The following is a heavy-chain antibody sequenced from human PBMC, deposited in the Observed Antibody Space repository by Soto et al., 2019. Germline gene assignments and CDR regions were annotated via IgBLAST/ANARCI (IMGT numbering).Heavy chain of an antibody. D-gene: IGHD3-9*01. J-gene: IGHJ4*02. Sequence: QVQLVQSGAEVKKPGASVKVSCKASGYTFTSYGISWVRQAPGQGLEWMGWISAYNGNTNYAQKLQGRVTMTTDTSTSTAYMELRSLRSDNTAVYYCARDRPDYDILTGYYEAFDYWGQGTLVTVSS. CDR2: ISAYNGNT. CDR3: ARDRPDYDILTGYYEAFDY. V-gene: IGHV1-18*01. CDR1: GYTFTSYG.